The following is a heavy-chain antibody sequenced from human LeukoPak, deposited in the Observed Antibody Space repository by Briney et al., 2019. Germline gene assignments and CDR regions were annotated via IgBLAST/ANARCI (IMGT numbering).Heavy chain of an antibody. J-gene: IGHJ3*02. CDR3: ARPDSSYDAFDI. V-gene: IGHV4-59*01. Sequence: PSETLSLTCTVSGGSISSYYWRWIRQPPGKGLEWIGYIYYSGSTNYNPSLKSRVTISVDTSKNQFSLKLSSVTAADTAVYYCARPDSSYDAFDIWGQGRMVTVSS. CDR1: GGSISSYY. CDR2: IYYSGST. D-gene: IGHD6-6*01.